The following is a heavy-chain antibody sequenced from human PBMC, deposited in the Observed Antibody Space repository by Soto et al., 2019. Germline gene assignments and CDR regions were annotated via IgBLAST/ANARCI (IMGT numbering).Heavy chain of an antibody. Sequence: EVQLVESGGGLVQPGGSLRLSCAASGFMFSAYWMSWVRQDPRKGLEWVATISGGASDKFYVDSVKGRFTISRDDAKNSLYLQMNSLRDEDTAVYYCVREDWQRFDHWGQGTRVTVSS. D-gene: IGHD6-25*01. J-gene: IGHJ4*02. V-gene: IGHV3-7*01. CDR2: ISGGASDK. CDR1: GFMFSAYW. CDR3: VREDWQRFDH.